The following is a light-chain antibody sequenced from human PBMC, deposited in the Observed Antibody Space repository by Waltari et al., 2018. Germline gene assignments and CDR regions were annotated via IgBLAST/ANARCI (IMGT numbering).Light chain of an antibody. CDR2: KDK. J-gene: IGLJ3*02. CDR3: YSAADNNWV. Sequence: SYELTQPSSVSVSPGQTARITRSGDLLTTKYTRWLQQKPGQTPVPVIYKDKERPSGIPERFSGSSSGTTVTLTIAGAQVEDEADYYCYSAADNNWVFGGGTKLTVL. V-gene: IGLV3-27*01. CDR1: LLTTKY.